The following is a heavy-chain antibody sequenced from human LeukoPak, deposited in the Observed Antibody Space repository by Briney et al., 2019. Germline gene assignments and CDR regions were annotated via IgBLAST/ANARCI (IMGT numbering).Heavy chain of an antibody. Sequence: GESLKISCEGSGYEFTSYWIAWVRQMPGKGLEWMGITHPGDSDTRYSPSFQGQVTISADKSTNTAYLQRSSLKASDTAMYYCARHWGRSTVRDYWGQGTLVTVSS. CDR2: THPGDSDT. D-gene: IGHD3-16*01. J-gene: IGHJ4*02. CDR3: ARHWGRSTVRDY. V-gene: IGHV5-51*01. CDR1: GYEFTSYW.